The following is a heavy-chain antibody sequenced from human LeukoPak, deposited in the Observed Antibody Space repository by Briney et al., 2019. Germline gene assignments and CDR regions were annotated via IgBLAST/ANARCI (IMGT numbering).Heavy chain of an antibody. V-gene: IGHV4-59*01. Sequence: NASETLSLTCAVYGGSFSGYYWSWVRQPPGKGLEWIGYIYYSGSTNYNPSLKSRVTISVDTSKNQFSLKLSSVTAADTAVYYCARSRGYSGYAYDAFDLWGQGTMVTVSS. D-gene: IGHD5-12*01. J-gene: IGHJ3*01. CDR2: IYYSGST. CDR3: ARSRGYSGYAYDAFDL. CDR1: GGSFSGYY.